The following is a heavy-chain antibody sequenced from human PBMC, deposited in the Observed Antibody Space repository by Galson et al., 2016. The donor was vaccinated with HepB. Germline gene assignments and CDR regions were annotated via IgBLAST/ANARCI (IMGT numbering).Heavy chain of an antibody. D-gene: IGHD3-9*01. CDR2: ITPSGTFA. Sequence: SLRLSCAASGFTFSDCYMAWIRQAPGKALEWISYITPSGTFATYADSVRGRFTISRDNANNLFYVQLNSLRVEDTAVYYCARGASGYDISRGFPASDYWGQGALVTVSS. CDR3: ARGASGYDISRGFPASDY. CDR1: GFTFSDCY. V-gene: IGHV3-11*06. J-gene: IGHJ4*02.